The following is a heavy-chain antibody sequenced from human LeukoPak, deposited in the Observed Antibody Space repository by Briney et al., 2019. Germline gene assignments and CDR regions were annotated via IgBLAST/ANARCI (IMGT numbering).Heavy chain of an antibody. Sequence: PSETLSLTCTVSGGSISGGRYYWSWIRQPPGKGLEWIGRIYTSGSTNYDPSLKRRVTISVDTSKNQFSLQLSSVTAADTAVYYCASLSAYGSGSCYHDYWGQGTLVTVSS. CDR3: ASLSAYGSGSCYHDY. CDR1: GGSISGGRYY. D-gene: IGHD3-10*01. V-gene: IGHV4-61*02. CDR2: IYTSGST. J-gene: IGHJ4*02.